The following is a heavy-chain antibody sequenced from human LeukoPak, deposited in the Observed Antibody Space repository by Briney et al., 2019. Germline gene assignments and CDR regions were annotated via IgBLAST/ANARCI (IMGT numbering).Heavy chain of an antibody. Sequence: SETLSLTCTVSGGSISSGGYYWSWIRQHPGKGLEWIGYIYYSGSTNYNPSLKSRVTISVNTSKNQFSLKLSSVTAADTAVYYCASTTLIVAVAFDIWGQGTMVTVSS. CDR2: IYYSGST. V-gene: IGHV4-61*08. CDR1: GGSISSGGYY. J-gene: IGHJ3*02. D-gene: IGHD3-22*01. CDR3: ASTTLIVAVAFDI.